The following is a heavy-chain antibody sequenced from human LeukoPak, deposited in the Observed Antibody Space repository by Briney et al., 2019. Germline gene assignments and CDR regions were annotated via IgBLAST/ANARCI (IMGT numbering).Heavy chain of an antibody. V-gene: IGHV3-48*01. Sequence: PGGSLRLSCAASGFTFSSYSMNWVRQAPGKGLEWVSYISSSSSTIYYADSVKGRFTISRDNAKNSLYLQMNSLRAEDTAVYYCARGSHSSGWHYLFEYWGQGTLVTVSS. CDR3: ARGSHSSGWHYLFEY. CDR2: ISSSSSTI. CDR1: GFTFSSYS. J-gene: IGHJ4*02. D-gene: IGHD6-19*01.